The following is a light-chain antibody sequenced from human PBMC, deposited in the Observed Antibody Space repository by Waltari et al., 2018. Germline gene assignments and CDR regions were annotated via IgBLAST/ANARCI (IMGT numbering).Light chain of an antibody. V-gene: IGLV1-40*01. CDR1: GSHIGPAYA. CDR3: QSYDTSLSVV. J-gene: IGLJ3*02. Sequence: QSVLTQPPSVSGAPGQRVTISCTGRGSHIGPAYAVHWYQQLPRAAPKLLIYGSTSRPLGVPARFFGSTSGTSASLAITGLQAEDEADYYCQSYDTSLSVVFGGGTKLTVL. CDR2: GST.